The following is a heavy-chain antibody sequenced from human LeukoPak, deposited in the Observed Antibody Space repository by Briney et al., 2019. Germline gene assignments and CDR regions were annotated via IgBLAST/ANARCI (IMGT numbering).Heavy chain of an antibody. D-gene: IGHD2-2*01. V-gene: IGHV3-23*01. Sequence: GGSLRLSCVVSGFTFSSYGMSWVRQAPGKGLEWVSAISGSGGSTYYADSVKGRFTISRDNSKNTLYLQMNSLRAEDTAVYYCAKVLRRIVVVPAASQGWDYWGQGTLVTVSS. CDR2: ISGSGGST. CDR3: AKVLRRIVVVPAASQGWDY. J-gene: IGHJ4*02. CDR1: GFTFSSYG.